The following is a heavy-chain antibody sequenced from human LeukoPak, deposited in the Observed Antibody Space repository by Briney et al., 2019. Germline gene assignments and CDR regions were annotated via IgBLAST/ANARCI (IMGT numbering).Heavy chain of an antibody. V-gene: IGHV4-34*01. CDR1: GGSFSGYY. CDR2: INHSGST. J-gene: IGHJ4*02. Sequence: KPSETLSLTCAVYGGSFSGYYWSWIRQPPGKGLEWIGEINHSGSTNYNPSLKSRVTISVDTSKNQFSLKLFSVTAADTAVYYCARGLGIFGVVYFDYWGQGTLVTVSS. D-gene: IGHD3-3*01. CDR3: ARGLGIFGVVYFDY.